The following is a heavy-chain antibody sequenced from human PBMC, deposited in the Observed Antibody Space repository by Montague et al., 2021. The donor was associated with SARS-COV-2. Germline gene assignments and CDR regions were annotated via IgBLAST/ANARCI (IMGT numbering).Heavy chain of an antibody. CDR1: RHSISTELW. D-gene: IGHD3-10*01. CDR2: ICHTRRN. J-gene: IGHJ4*02. CDR3: ARKGSRRSDLAY. V-gene: IGHV4-4*02. Sequence: SETLSLTCAVSRHSISTELWRTSEGHTPEIRSPRIVVICHTRRNKYKPSLKSRVSMSVDKSWNQFSLRLTSVTAADTAIYYCARKGSRRSDLAYWGQGTLVTVSS.